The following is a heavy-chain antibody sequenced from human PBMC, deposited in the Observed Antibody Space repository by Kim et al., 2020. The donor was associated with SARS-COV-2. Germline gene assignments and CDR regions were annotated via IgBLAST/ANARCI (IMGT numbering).Heavy chain of an antibody. J-gene: IGHJ3*02. V-gene: IGHV4-39*07. CDR1: GGSISSSSYY. Sequence: SETLSLTCTVSGGSISSSSYYWGWIRQPPGKGLEWIGSIYYSGSTYYNPSLKSRVTISVDTSKNQFSLKLSSVTAADTAVYYCARDLRITLLFGECDAFDIWGQGTMVTVSS. D-gene: IGHD3-10*01. CDR3: ARDLRITLLFGECDAFDI. CDR2: IYYSGST.